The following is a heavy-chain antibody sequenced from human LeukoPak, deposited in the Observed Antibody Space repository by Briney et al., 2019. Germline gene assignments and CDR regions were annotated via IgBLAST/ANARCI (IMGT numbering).Heavy chain of an antibody. Sequence: GESLKISCKGSGYSFTSYWIGWVRQMPGKGLEWMGIIYRGDSDTRYSPSFQGQVTISADKSISTAYLQRSSLKASDTAMYYCARLEDGLGYCSSTSCYTLVYWGQGTLVTVSS. CDR1: GYSFTSYW. V-gene: IGHV5-51*01. D-gene: IGHD2-2*02. J-gene: IGHJ4*02. CDR2: IYRGDSDT. CDR3: ARLEDGLGYCSSTSCYTLVY.